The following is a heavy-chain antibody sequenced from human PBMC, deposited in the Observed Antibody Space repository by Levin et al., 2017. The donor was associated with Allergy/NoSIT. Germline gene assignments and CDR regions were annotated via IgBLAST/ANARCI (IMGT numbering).Heavy chain of an antibody. CDR3: ARETGYSYGYSRYYYYGMDV. CDR1: GGSFSGYY. J-gene: IGHJ6*02. Sequence: SETLSLTCAVYGGSFSGYYWSWIRQPPGKGLEWIGEINHSGSTNYNPSLKSRVTISVDTSKNQFSLKLSSVTAADTAVYYCARETGYSYGYSRYYYYGMDVWGQGTTVTVSS. D-gene: IGHD5-18*01. CDR2: INHSGST. V-gene: IGHV4-34*01.